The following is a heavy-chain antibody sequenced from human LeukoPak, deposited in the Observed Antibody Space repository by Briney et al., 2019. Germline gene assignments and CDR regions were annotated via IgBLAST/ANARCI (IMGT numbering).Heavy chain of an antibody. CDR3: AKGDGSGYPYQIDY. J-gene: IGHJ4*02. D-gene: IGHD3-22*01. V-gene: IGHV3-23*01. CDR1: GFTFSTYA. CDR2: ISGSGGST. Sequence: PGGSLRLSCAASGFTFSTYAMSWVRQAPGKGLEWVSGISGSGGSTYYADSVKGRFTISRDNSKNTLYLQMNSLRAEDTALNYCAKGDGSGYPYQIDYWGQGTLVTVSS.